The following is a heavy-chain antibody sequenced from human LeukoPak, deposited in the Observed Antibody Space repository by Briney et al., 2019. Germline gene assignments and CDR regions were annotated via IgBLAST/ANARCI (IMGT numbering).Heavy chain of an antibody. Sequence: GGSLRLSCAASGFTFSSHAMSWVRQAPGKGLEWVSTISDVGAGTYYADSVKGRLTGSRDNSKNTLYLQMSSLRAEDTAVYYCAKLTFDFWGQGALVTVSS. CDR3: AKLTFDF. CDR2: ISDVGAGT. CDR1: GFTFSSHA. V-gene: IGHV3-23*01. J-gene: IGHJ4*02.